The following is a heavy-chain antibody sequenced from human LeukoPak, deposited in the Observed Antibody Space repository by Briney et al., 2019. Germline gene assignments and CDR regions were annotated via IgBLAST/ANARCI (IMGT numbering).Heavy chain of an antibody. J-gene: IGHJ4*02. CDR3: ARGLAARFDDN. Sequence: SETLSLTCTVSGGSISRYYWSWIRQPPGKGLEWIGYIYYSGSTNYNPSLKSRVTISVDTSKNQFSLKLSSVTAADTAVYYCARGLAARFDDNWGQGTMVTVSS. D-gene: IGHD6-6*01. CDR2: IYYSGST. V-gene: IGHV4-59*01. CDR1: GGSISRYY.